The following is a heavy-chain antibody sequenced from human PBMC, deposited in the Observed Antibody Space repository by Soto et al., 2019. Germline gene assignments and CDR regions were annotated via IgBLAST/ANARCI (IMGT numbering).Heavy chain of an antibody. CDR1: GFSLSNGKVG. CDR2: IFSNDEK. V-gene: IGHV2-26*01. J-gene: IGHJ6*03. CDR3: ARILFGRSVAGGYFYMDV. D-gene: IGHD6-19*01. Sequence: HVTLKESGPVLVKPTETLTLTCTVSGFSLSNGKVGVSWIRQPPGKALEWLAHIFSNDEKSYRTSLKSRLTNSEDTCNSQVVLTVTNVDPLDTATYYCARILFGRSVAGGYFYMDVWGTGTTVTVS.